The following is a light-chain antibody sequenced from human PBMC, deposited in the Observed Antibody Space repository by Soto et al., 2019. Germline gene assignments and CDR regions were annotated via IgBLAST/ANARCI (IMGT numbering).Light chain of an antibody. V-gene: IGLV1-40*01. Sequence: QSVLTQPPSVSGAPGQRVTISCTGNSSSIGAGYHVHWYQQLPGTAPKLLIYTNNNRPSGVPDRFSGSRSGTSASLAITGLQAEDEADYYCQSYDSSLSYVFGNGTKVTVL. CDR1: SSSIGAGYH. J-gene: IGLJ1*01. CDR3: QSYDSSLSYV. CDR2: TNN.